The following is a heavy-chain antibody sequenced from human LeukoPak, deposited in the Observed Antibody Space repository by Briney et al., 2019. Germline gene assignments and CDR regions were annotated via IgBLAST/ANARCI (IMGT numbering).Heavy chain of an antibody. V-gene: IGHV3-30*02. D-gene: IGHD6-19*01. CDR1: GFTFSSYG. CDR3: AKELIAVAGTPDAFDI. J-gene: IGHJ3*02. Sequence: SGGSRRLSCAASGFTFSSYGMHWVRQAPGKGLEWVAFIRYDGSNKYYAGSVKGRFTISRDNSKNTLYLQMNSLRAEGTAVYYCAKELIAVAGTPDAFDIWGRGTMVTVSS. CDR2: IRYDGSNK.